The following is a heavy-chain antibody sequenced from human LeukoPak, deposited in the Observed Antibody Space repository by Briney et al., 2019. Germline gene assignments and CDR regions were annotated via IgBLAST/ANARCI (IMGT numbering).Heavy chain of an antibody. V-gene: IGHV1-2*02. J-gene: IGHJ4*02. CDR1: GYTFTDYY. Sequence: ASVTVSFKASGYTFTDYYMHWVRQAPGQGLEWMGWINPNSGGTSYAQNSQGRVTMTRDTSISTAYMELSRLRSDDTAIYYCARDLEVWGQGTLVAVSS. CDR2: INPNSGGT. CDR3: ARDLEV.